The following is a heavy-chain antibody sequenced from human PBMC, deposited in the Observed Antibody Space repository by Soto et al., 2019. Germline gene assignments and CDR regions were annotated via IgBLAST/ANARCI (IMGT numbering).Heavy chain of an antibody. J-gene: IGHJ4*02. CDR1: GYTFTNYY. CDR2: IHYSGATP. D-gene: IGHD5-18*01. V-gene: IGHV1-46*01. Sequence: ASVKVSCKASGYTFTNYYTHWVRQAPGQGLEWMGVIHYSGATPTYAQKFQGRVTMARDTSTSTVYVELSSLTSEDTAVYYCATVILVDTAMGGYYFDYWGQGTLVTVSS. CDR3: ATVILVDTAMGGYYFDY.